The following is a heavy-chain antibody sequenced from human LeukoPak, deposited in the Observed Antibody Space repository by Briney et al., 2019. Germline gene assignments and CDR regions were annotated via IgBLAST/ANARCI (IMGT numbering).Heavy chain of an antibody. V-gene: IGHV4-34*01. D-gene: IGHD3-3*01. CDR2: IKYSGST. CDR1: GGSFSDYY. Sequence: KTSETLSLTCAVYGGSFSDYYWSWIRQTPGEGLQWIGGIKYSGSTDYNPSLKSRATMSVDTSKNQFSLKLASVTAADTAVYYCARGILAKGYFDLWGRDTLVTASS. CDR3: ARGILAKGYFDL. J-gene: IGHJ2*01.